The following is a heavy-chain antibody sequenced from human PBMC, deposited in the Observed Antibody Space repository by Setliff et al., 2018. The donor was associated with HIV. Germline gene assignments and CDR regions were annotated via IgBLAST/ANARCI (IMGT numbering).Heavy chain of an antibody. Sequence: EASVKVSCKPSGYSLTNHYMHWVRQAPGQGLEWMGVINPTGGSTRNTQKFQGRVAMTRDTSTSTVYMELSSLRSEDTAVYYCASAGAWQRNALDIWGQGTMVTVSS. CDR3: ASAGAWQRNALDI. CDR2: INPTGGST. V-gene: IGHV1-46*01. D-gene: IGHD5-12*01. J-gene: IGHJ3*02. CDR1: GYSLTNHY.